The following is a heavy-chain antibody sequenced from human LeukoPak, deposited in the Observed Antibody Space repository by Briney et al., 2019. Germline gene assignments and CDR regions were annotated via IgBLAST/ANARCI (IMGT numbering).Heavy chain of an antibody. CDR2: INHSGST. V-gene: IGHV4-34*01. Sequence: SETLSLTCAVYGGSFSGYYWSWIRQPPGKGLEWIGEINHSGSTNYNPSLKSRVTMSVDTSKNQFSLKLSSVTAVDTAVYYCARINSYGMYWGQGTLVTVSS. CDR3: ARINSYGMY. CDR1: GGSFSGYY. D-gene: IGHD5-18*01. J-gene: IGHJ4*02.